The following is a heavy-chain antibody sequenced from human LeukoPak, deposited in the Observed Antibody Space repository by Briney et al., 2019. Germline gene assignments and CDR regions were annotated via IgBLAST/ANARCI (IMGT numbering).Heavy chain of an antibody. D-gene: IGHD1-26*01. CDR2: IYYSGST. Sequence: SETLSLTCTVSGGSISSYYWGWIRQPPGKGLEWIGSIYYSGSTYYNPSLKSRVTISVDTSKNQFSLKLSSVTAADTAVYYCARPKWDPYFDYWGQGTLVTVSS. CDR1: GGSISSYY. V-gene: IGHV4-39*01. CDR3: ARPKWDPYFDY. J-gene: IGHJ4*02.